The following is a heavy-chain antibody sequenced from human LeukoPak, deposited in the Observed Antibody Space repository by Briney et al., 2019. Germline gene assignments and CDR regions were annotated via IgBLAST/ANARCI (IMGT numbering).Heavy chain of an antibody. CDR2: IYYSGST. J-gene: IGHJ4*02. D-gene: IGHD1-7*01. CDR1: GDSISSSSYY. CDR3: ATAGNYRFDY. Sequence: SETLSLTCTVSGDSISSSSYYWGWIRQPPGKGLEWIGSIYYSGSTYYNPSLKSRVTISVDTSKNQFSLKLSSVTAADTAVYYCATAGNYRFDYWGQGTLVTVSS. V-gene: IGHV4-39*01.